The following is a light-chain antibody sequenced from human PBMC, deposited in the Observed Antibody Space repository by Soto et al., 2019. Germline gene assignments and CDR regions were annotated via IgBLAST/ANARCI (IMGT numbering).Light chain of an antibody. CDR3: QERSTLWT. CDR2: DAS. Sequence: EIVLTQSPAILSMSPGEKATLSCRASQSVSGYLAWYQHKRGQAPRLLIYDASYRAPGIPDRFSGSRSGTDFTLTISSLEPEDFAVYYCQERSTLWTFGQGTKVEI. V-gene: IGKV3-11*01. CDR1: QSVSGY. J-gene: IGKJ1*01.